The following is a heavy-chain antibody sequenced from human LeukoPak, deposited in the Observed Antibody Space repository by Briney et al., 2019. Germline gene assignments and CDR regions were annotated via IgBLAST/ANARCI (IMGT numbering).Heavy chain of an antibody. J-gene: IGHJ5*02. CDR3: AREKGRAGLELGWFDP. Sequence: VASVKVSCKASGYTFTGYYMHWVRQAPGQGLEWMGWINPNSGGTNYAQKFQGRVTMTRDTSISTAYMELSRLRSDDTAVYYCAREKGRAGLELGWFDPWGQGTLVTVSS. CDR1: GYTFTGYY. V-gene: IGHV1-2*02. D-gene: IGHD3-16*01. CDR2: INPNSGGT.